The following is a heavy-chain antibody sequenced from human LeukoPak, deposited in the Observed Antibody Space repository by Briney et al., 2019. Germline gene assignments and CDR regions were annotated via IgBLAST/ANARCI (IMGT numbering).Heavy chain of an antibody. CDR3: ARGGAGYGDDYFYSYMDV. J-gene: IGHJ6*03. V-gene: IGHV1-2*02. CDR2: VNPNSGDT. D-gene: IGHD4-17*01. Sequence: ASVKVSCKASGYTFTGYYLHWVRQAPGQGLEWMGCVNPNSGDTNYAQKFQDRVTMTRDTSITTAYMDLSRLRSDDTAVYYCARGGAGYGDDYFYSYMDVWGKGTTVTVSS. CDR1: GYTFTGYY.